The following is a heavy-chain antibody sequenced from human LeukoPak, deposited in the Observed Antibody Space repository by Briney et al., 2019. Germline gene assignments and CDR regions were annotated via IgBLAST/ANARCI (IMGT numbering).Heavy chain of an antibody. D-gene: IGHD3-3*01. CDR1: GFTFSSYA. J-gene: IGHJ4*02. Sequence: GGSLRLSCAASGFTFSSYAMSWVRQAPGKGLEWVSAISGSGGSTYYADSVKGRFTISRDNSKNTLYLQINSLRAEDTAVYYCAKESKYITIFGVANYFDYWGQGTLVTVSS. V-gene: IGHV3-23*01. CDR2: ISGSGGST. CDR3: AKESKYITIFGVANYFDY.